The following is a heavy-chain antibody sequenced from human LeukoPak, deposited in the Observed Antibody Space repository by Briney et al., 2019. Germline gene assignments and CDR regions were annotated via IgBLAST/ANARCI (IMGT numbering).Heavy chain of an antibody. CDR1: GYTFTSYG. CDR2: ISAYNGNT. J-gene: IGHJ5*02. CDR3: ARVAGDSSWYGWFDP. D-gene: IGHD6-13*01. V-gene: IGHV1-18*01. Sequence: ASVKVSCKASGYTFTSYGINWVRQAPGQGLEWMGWISAYNGNTNYAQKLPGRVTMTTDTSTSTAYMELRSLRSDDTAVYYCARVAGDSSWYGWFDPWGQGTLVTVSS.